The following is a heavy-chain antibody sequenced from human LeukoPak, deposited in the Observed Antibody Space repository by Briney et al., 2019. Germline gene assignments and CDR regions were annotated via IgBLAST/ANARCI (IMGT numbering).Heavy chain of an antibody. CDR3: TRDQTPYY. CDR1: GFTFGDYA. CDR2: IASETYGGTA. J-gene: IGHJ4*02. V-gene: IGHV3-49*04. Sequence: GGSLRLSCTASGFTFGDYAMTWVRQAPGKGLEWVGFIASETYGGTAEYAASVKGRFTISRDDSKSIAYLQMNSLKTEDTAVYFCTRDQTPYYWGQGTLVTVSS.